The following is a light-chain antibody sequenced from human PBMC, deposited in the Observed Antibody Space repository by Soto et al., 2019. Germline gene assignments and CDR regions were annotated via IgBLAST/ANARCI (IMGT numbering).Light chain of an antibody. CDR2: GAS. Sequence: LTQSPNPLSLSPGERATLSCRASQSVSSNLAWYQQKPAQAPRLLIYGASSRATGIPDRFSGSGSATDFTLTISRLQPADLAVYYCQQYGSSHPLTFGGGTQVDIK. CDR1: QSVSSN. CDR3: QQYGSSHPLT. V-gene: IGKV3-20*01. J-gene: IGKJ4*01.